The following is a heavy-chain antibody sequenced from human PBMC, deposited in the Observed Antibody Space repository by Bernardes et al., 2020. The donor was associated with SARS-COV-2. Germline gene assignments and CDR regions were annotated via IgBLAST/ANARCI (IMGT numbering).Heavy chain of an antibody. CDR2: IYPRDSDT. V-gene: IGHV5-51*01. Sequence: VESLKISCQGSGYTFTNYWIAWVRQMPGKGLEWMGVIYPRDSDTTYSPSFQGQVTISADKSISTAYLQWSSLRASDTAIYYCARRAGGTIVDSWGQGTLVTVSS. CDR1: GYTFTNYW. D-gene: IGHD1-7*01. CDR3: ARRAGGTIVDS. J-gene: IGHJ4*02.